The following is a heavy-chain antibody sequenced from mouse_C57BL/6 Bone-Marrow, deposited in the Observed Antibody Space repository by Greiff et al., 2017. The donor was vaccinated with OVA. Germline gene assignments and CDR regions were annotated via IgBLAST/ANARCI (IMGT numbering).Heavy chain of an antibody. CDR1: GFTFSDAW. D-gene: IGHD3-3*01. CDR2: IRNKANNHAT. J-gene: IGHJ1*03. Sequence: EVKVEESGGGLVQPGGSMKLSCAASGFTFSDAWMDWVRQSPEKGLEWVADIRNKANNHATYYAVSVKGRFTISSDNSTSSVNLQRNSLKAEDTGIYYCTSGAGYFDVWGTGTTVTVSS. V-gene: IGHV6-6*01. CDR3: TSGAGYFDV.